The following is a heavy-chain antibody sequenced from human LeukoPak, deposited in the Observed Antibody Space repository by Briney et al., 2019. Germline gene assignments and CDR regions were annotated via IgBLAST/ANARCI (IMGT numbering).Heavy chain of an antibody. Sequence: SVKVSCKASGGTFSSYAISWVRQAPGQGREWMGGIIPIFGTANYAQKFPGRVTVTTEESTSTAYMELSSLRSEDTAVYYCSRARSDDSSGYSSYFDYWGQGTLVTVSS. CDR2: IIPIFGTA. D-gene: IGHD3-22*01. J-gene: IGHJ4*02. CDR1: GGTFSSYA. CDR3: SRARSDDSSGYSSYFDY. V-gene: IGHV1-69*05.